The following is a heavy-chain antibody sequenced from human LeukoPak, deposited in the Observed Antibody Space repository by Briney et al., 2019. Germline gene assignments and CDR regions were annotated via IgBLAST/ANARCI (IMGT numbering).Heavy chain of an antibody. D-gene: IGHD1-26*01. CDR3: ARDNSRREGGTTFWWFDP. V-gene: IGHV1-3*01. CDR1: GYTFTSYA. Sequence: ASVKVSCKASGYTFTSYAMHWVRQAPGQRLEWMGWINAGNGNTKYSQKFQGRVTITRDTSANTAYMELSSLRSEDTAVYFCARDNSRREGGTTFWWFDPWGQGTLVTVSS. CDR2: INAGNGNT. J-gene: IGHJ5*02.